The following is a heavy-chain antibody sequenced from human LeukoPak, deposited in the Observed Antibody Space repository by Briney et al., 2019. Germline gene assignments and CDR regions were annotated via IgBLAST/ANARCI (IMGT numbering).Heavy chain of an antibody. V-gene: IGHV3-48*03. CDR2: ISSSGSTI. Sequence: PGGSLRLSCAASGFTFSSYEMNWVRQAPGKGLEWVSYISSSGSTIYYADSVKGRFTISRDNAKNSLYLQMNSLRAEDTAVYYCARDQVSSSWERGAFDIWGQGTMVTVSS. D-gene: IGHD6-13*01. CDR3: ARDQVSSSWERGAFDI. J-gene: IGHJ3*02. CDR1: GFTFSSYE.